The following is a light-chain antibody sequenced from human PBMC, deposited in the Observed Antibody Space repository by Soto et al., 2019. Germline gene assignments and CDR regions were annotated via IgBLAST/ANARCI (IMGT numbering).Light chain of an antibody. Sequence: DIVMTQSPLSLPVTPGEPASISCRSSQSLLHSNAYNYLDWYLQKPGQSPQLLIYLGSNRASGVPDGFSGSGSGTDFTLKISRVEAEDVGVYYCMQALQTPLTFGGGTKVEIK. J-gene: IGKJ4*01. CDR3: MQALQTPLT. V-gene: IGKV2-28*01. CDR2: LGS. CDR1: QSLLHSNAYNY.